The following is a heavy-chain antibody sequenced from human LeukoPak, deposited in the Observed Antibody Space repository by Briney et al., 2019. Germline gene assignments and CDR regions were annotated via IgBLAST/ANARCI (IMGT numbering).Heavy chain of an antibody. CDR3: ARGNIEYYGSSWYASLYGMDV. V-gene: IGHV3-21*01. CDR2: ISSSSSYI. Sequence: GGSLRLSCAASGFTISSNYMGWVRQAPGKGLEWVSSISSSSSYIYYADSVKGRFTISRDNAKNSLYLQMNSLRAEDTAVYYCARGNIEYYGSSWYASLYGMDVWGQGTTVTVSS. CDR1: GFTISSNY. D-gene: IGHD6-13*01. J-gene: IGHJ6*02.